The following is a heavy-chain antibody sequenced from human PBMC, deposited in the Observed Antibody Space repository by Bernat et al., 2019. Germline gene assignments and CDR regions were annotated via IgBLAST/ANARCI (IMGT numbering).Heavy chain of an antibody. V-gene: IGHV3-30*18. CDR2: MSYDGNNK. CDR3: AKWSVAFDI. J-gene: IGHJ3*02. D-gene: IGHD3-3*01. CDR1: GFTFSSYG. Sequence: QVQLVESGGGVVQPGRSLRLSCAASGFTFSSYGMHWVRQAPGKGLEWVAVMSYDGNNKYYADSVKGRFTISRDNSKNTLYLQMNSLRAEDTAVYYCAKWSVAFDIWGQGTMVTVSS.